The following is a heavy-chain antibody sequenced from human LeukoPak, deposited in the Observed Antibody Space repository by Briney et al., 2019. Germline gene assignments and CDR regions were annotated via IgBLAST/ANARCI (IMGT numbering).Heavy chain of an antibody. CDR3: VRTSGSLDG. J-gene: IGHJ4*02. CDR2: ISNNGGST. CDR1: GFTFSNYA. D-gene: IGHD1-26*01. Sequence: GGSLSLSCSASGFTFSNYAMHWVRQAPGKGLEYVSAISNNGGSTHYADSVKGRFTISRGNAKNTVYLQMSSLRVEDTAVYYCVRTSGSLDGSGQGTLVTVSS. V-gene: IGHV3-64D*09.